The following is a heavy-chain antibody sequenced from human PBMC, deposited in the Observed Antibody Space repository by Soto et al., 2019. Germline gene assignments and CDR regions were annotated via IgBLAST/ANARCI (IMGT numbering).Heavy chain of an antibody. V-gene: IGHV3-23*01. J-gene: IGHJ4*02. CDR1: GFTFSTVA. CDR3: AKLYWNPRYFDY. D-gene: IGHD1-1*01. Sequence: LRLSCVASGFTFSTVAMTWVRQAPGKGLEWVSSISDKGGNTDYADSVRGRFTLSRDNSKNTLYLQMHHLEAEDTALDYCAKLYWNPRYFDYWGQGARVTVSS. CDR2: ISDKGGNT.